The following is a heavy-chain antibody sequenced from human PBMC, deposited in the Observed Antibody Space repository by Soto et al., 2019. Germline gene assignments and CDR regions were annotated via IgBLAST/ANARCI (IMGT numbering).Heavy chain of an antibody. CDR2: IWYDGSNK. J-gene: IGHJ4*02. Sequence: GGSLRLSCAASGFTFSSYGMHWVRQAPGKGLEWVAVIWYDGSNKYYADSVKGRFTISRDNYKNTLYLQMNSLRAEDTAVYYCARWSYSSSSRDYWGQGTLVTVYS. V-gene: IGHV3-33*01. D-gene: IGHD6-6*01. CDR1: GFTFSSYG. CDR3: ARWSYSSSSRDY.